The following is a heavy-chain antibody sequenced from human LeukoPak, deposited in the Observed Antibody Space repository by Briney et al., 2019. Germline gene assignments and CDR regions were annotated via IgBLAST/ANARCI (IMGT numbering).Heavy chain of an antibody. CDR3: ARDGEVLRYFDWLPFDY. V-gene: IGHV4-34*01. CDR1: GGSFSGYY. CDR2: IYHSGST. J-gene: IGHJ4*02. Sequence: SETLSLTCAVYGGSFSGYYWSWIRQPPGKGLEWIGTIYHSGSTYYSPSLKSRVTISVDTSKNQFSLKLSSVTAADTAVYYCARDGEVLRYFDWLPFDYWGQGTLVTVSS. D-gene: IGHD3-9*01.